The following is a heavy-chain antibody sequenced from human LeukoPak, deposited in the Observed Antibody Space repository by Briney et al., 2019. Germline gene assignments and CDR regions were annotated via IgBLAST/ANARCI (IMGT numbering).Heavy chain of an antibody. Sequence: GGCLRLSCAAYGFTFSDYGMVWVRQAPGKGLEWVAFIRYDGSNKYYADSVKGRFTISRDNSKNKVYLQMNRMRAEDRAVYSCVRVGYYDILTGPVAFDIWGQGIMVTVSS. D-gene: IGHD3-9*01. CDR1: GFTFSDYG. CDR2: IRYDGSNK. CDR3: VRVGYYDILTGPVAFDI. J-gene: IGHJ3*02. V-gene: IGHV3-30*02.